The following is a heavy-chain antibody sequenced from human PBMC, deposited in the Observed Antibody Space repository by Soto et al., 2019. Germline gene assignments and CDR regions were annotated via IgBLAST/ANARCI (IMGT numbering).Heavy chain of an antibody. J-gene: IGHJ4*02. CDR3: ARDEAVAGYFDY. CDR2: ISYDGSNK. V-gene: IGHV3-30-3*01. CDR1: GFSFSSHA. Sequence: QVQLVESGGGVVQPGRSLRLSCAASGFSFSSHAMHWVRQAPGKGLEWVAVISYDGSNKYYADSVKGRFTISRDNSKNTLYLQMNSLRAEDTAVYYWARDEAVAGYFDYWGQGTLVTVS. D-gene: IGHD6-19*01.